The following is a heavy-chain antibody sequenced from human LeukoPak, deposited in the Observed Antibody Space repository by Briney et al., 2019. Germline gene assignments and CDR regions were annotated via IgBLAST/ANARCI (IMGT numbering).Heavy chain of an antibody. CDR2: IYYSGST. CDR1: GGSISSGDYY. CDR3: ARVRVTISIDP. J-gene: IGHJ5*02. D-gene: IGHD3-3*01. V-gene: IGHV4-30-4*08. Sequence: TLSLTXTVSGGSISSGDYYWSWIRQPPGKGLEWIGYIYYSGSTYYNPSLKSRVTISVDTSKNQFSLKLSSVTAADTAVYYCARVRVTISIDPWGQGTLVTVSS.